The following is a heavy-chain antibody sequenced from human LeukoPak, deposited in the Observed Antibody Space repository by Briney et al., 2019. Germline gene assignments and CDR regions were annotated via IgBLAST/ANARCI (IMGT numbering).Heavy chain of an antibody. CDR2: INSDGSST. Sequence: GGSLRFSCAASGFTFSSYWRNGVRQAQGKGLGWVSRINSDGSSTSYADSVKGRFTISRDNAKNTLYLQMNSLRAEDTAVYYCARALLWFGEFDPWGQGTLVTVSS. J-gene: IGHJ5*02. CDR3: ARALLWFGEFDP. V-gene: IGHV3-74*01. CDR1: GFTFSSYW. D-gene: IGHD3-10*01.